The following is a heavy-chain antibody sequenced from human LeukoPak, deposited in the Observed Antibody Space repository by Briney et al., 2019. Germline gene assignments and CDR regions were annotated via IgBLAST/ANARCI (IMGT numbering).Heavy chain of an antibody. J-gene: IGHJ6*02. D-gene: IGHD1-1*01. CDR2: INHSGST. Sequence: KPSETLSLTCAVYGGSLSGYYWSWIRQPPGKGLEWIGEINHSGSTNYNPSLKSRVTISVDTSKNQFSLKLSSVTAADTAVYYCARGRIQNWNDAYYYGMDVWGQGTMVTVSS. CDR3: ARGRIQNWNDAYYYGMDV. V-gene: IGHV4-34*01. CDR1: GGSLSGYY.